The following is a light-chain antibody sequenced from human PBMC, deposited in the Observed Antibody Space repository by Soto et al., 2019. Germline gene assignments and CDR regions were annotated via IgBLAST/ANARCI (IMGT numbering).Light chain of an antibody. J-gene: IGLJ2*01. V-gene: IGLV2-23*01. CDR2: EGS. CDR3: CSYAGSSTLI. CDR1: SSDLGRYKF. Sequence: QSALTQPASVSGSPGQSITISCTGTSSDLGRYKFVSWYQHHPGKAPKLMIYEGSKRPSGVSNRFSGSKSGNTASLTISGLQAEDEADYYCCSYAGSSTLIFGGGTKLTVL.